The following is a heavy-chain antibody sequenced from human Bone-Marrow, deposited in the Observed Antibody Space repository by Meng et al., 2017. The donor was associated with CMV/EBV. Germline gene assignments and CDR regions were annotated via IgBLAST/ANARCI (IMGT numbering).Heavy chain of an antibody. J-gene: IGHJ4*02. Sequence: GESLKISCAASGFTFSNAWMSWVRQAPGKRLEWVGRIKSKTDGGTTDYAAPVKGRFTISRDDSKNTLYLQMNSLKTEDTAVYYCTRGFGYSSGWYNHYFDYWGQGTLVTVSS. CDR2: IKSKTDGGTT. V-gene: IGHV3-15*01. D-gene: IGHD6-19*01. CDR3: TRGFGYSSGWYNHYFDY. CDR1: GFTFSNAW.